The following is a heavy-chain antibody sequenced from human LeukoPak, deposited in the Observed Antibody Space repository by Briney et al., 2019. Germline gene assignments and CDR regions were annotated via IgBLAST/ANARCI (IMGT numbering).Heavy chain of an antibody. V-gene: IGHV1-69*05. J-gene: IGHJ3*02. CDR3: AREQSGIVGATTDAFDI. D-gene: IGHD1-26*01. Sequence: ASVKVSCKASGGTFSSYAISWVRQAPGQGLEWMGGIIPIFGTANYAQKFQGRVTITTDESTSTAYMELSSLRSEDTAVYYRAREQSGIVGATTDAFDIWGQGTMVTVSS. CDR2: IIPIFGTA. CDR1: GGTFSSYA.